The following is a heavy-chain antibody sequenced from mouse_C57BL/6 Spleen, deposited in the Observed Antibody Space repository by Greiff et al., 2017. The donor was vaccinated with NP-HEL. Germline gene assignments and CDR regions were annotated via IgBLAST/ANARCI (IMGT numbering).Heavy chain of an antibody. CDR1: GYTFTSYW. CDR3: VHSSGYVGYAMDY. V-gene: IGHV1-53*01. Sequence: VQPQQPGTELVKPGASVKLSCKASGYTFTSYWMHWVKQRPGQGLEWIGNINPSNGGTNYNEKFKSKATLTVDKSSSTAYMQLSSLTSEDSAVYYCVHSSGYVGYAMDYWGQGTSVTVSS. J-gene: IGHJ4*01. CDR2: INPSNGGT. D-gene: IGHD3-2*02.